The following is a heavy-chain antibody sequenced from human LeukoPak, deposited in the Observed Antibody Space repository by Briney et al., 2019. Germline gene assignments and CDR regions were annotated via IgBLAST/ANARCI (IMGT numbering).Heavy chain of an antibody. Sequence: GGSLRLSCAASGFTFSSYWMSWVRQAPGKGLEWVAFIRYDGSNKYYADSVKGRFTISRDNSKNTLYLQMNSLRAEDTAVYYCAKEDYGDSNFQHWGQGTLVTVSS. CDR1: GFTFSSYW. V-gene: IGHV3-30*02. CDR2: IRYDGSNK. CDR3: AKEDYGDSNFQH. J-gene: IGHJ1*01. D-gene: IGHD4-17*01.